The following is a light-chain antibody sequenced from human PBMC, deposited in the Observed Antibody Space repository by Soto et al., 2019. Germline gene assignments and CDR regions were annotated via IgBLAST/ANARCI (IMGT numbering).Light chain of an antibody. CDR3: AAWDDSLSALYV. V-gene: IGLV1-47*02. J-gene: IGLJ1*01. CDR2: SNN. Sequence: QSVLTQPPSASGTPGQRVTISCSGSSSNIGSNYVYWYQQLPGTAPKLLIYSNNQRPSGVPDRFSGSKSGTSASLAISGLRSEDEADYYCAAWDDSLSALYVFGTGTKV. CDR1: SSNIGSNY.